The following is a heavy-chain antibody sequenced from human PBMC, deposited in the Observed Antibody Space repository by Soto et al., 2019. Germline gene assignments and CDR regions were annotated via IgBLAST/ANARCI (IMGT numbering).Heavy chain of an antibody. CDR2: ISGSGGST. D-gene: IGHD6-19*01. J-gene: IGHJ4*02. Sequence: PGGSLRLSCAASGFTFSTYAMSWVRQAPGKGLEWVSGISGSGGSTYYADSVKGRFTISRDNSKNTLYLQMNSLRAEDTAVYYCAKDSHSSGWYYFDYWGQGTQVTVSS. CDR1: GFTFSTYA. CDR3: AKDSHSSGWYYFDY. V-gene: IGHV3-23*01.